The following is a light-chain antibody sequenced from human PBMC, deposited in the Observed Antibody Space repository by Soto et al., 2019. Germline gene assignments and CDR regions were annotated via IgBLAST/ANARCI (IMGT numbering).Light chain of an antibody. V-gene: IGLV2-14*01. Sequence: QSALTQPASVSGSPGQSITISCTGTSSDVGAYKSVSWYQQHPGKAPKLMIYEVTNRPSGVSIRFSGSKSGNTASLTISGLQAEDEADYYCSSYTSSNPWVFGGGTKLTVL. CDR1: SSDVGAYKS. CDR2: EVT. J-gene: IGLJ3*02. CDR3: SSYTSSNPWV.